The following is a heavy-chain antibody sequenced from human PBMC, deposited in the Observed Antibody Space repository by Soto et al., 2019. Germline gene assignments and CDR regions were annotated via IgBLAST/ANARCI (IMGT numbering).Heavy chain of an antibody. CDR1: GFSFSSNW. CDR2: INQDGSEK. J-gene: IGHJ4*02. CDR3: FNGAFGY. Sequence: EVQLVESGGGLVQPGGSLRLSCTASGFSFSSNWMSWVRPAPGKGPEWVANINQDGSEKDCADSVKGRFTISRDNAKNSLYLQMDSLRGEDTALYYCFNGAFGYWGRGTLVTVSS. V-gene: IGHV3-7*01.